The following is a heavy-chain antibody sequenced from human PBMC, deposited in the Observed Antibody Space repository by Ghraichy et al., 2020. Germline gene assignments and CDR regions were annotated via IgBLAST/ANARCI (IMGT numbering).Heavy chain of an antibody. J-gene: IGHJ6*03. CDR3: ARDPRALYSDYFYYYIDV. D-gene: IGHD4-11*01. V-gene: IGHV3-74*01. Sequence: GGSLRLSCAASGFTFNSNWMHWVRQAPGRGLVWVSRINGDGSSTSYADSVKGRFTISRDNAKNTLYLQMNSLRAEDTAVYYCARDPRALYSDYFYYYIDVWGKGTTVTVSS. CDR2: INGDGSST. CDR1: GFTFNSNW.